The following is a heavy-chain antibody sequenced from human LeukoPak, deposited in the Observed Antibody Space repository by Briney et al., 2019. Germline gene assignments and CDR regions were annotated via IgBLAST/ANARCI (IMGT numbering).Heavy chain of an antibody. CDR1: GGSISSYY. CDR3: ARGQGATVPQVGKNWFDP. CDR2: IYYSGST. J-gene: IGHJ5*02. D-gene: IGHD1-26*01. V-gene: IGHV4-59*12. Sequence: SETLSLTCTVSGGSISSYYWSWIRQPPGKGVEWIGYIYYSGSTNYNPSLKSRVTISVDTSKNQFSLKLSSVTAADTAVYYCARGQGATVPQVGKNWFDPWGQGTRVIVSS.